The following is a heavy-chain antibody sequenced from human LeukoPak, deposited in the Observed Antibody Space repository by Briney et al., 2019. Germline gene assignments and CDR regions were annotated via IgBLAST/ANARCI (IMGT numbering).Heavy chain of an antibody. V-gene: IGHV3-74*01. D-gene: IGHD4-23*01. CDR3: ARGWPHGNDY. J-gene: IGHJ4*02. CDR1: GFTFSSYW. CDR2: IASDGSST. Sequence: GGSLRLSCAASGFTFSSYWMNWVRQAPGKGLVWVSRIASDGSSTTYADSVKGRFSISRDNAKNTLYLQMNSLRVEDTAVYYCARGWPHGNDYWGQGTLVTVSS.